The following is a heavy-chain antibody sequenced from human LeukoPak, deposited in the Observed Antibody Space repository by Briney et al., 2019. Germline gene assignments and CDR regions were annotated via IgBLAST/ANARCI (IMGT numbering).Heavy chain of an antibody. CDR2: ISSSGSTI. V-gene: IGHV3-48*03. CDR3: ARGSEYSGYDWGNYYYYYMDV. J-gene: IGHJ6*03. CDR1: GFTFSSYE. D-gene: IGHD5-12*01. Sequence: PGGSLRLSCAASGFTFSSYEMNWVRQAPGKGLEWVSYISSSGSTIYHADSVKGRFTISRDNAKNSLYLQMNSLRAEDTAVYYCARGSEYSGYDWGNYYYYYMDVWGKGTTVTISS.